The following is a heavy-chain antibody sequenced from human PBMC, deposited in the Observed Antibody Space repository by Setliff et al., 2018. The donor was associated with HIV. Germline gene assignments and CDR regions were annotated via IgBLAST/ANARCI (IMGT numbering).Heavy chain of an antibody. Sequence: PSETLSLTCAVSGGSISSSNWWSWVRQPPGKGLEWIGEIYHSGSTNYNSSLKSRVTISVDKSKNQFSLKLSSVTAADTAVYYCARGVYYDSSGLDAFDIWGQGTMVTVSS. D-gene: IGHD3-22*01. CDR3: ARGVYYDSSGLDAFDI. CDR1: GGSISSSNW. CDR2: IYHSGST. J-gene: IGHJ3*02. V-gene: IGHV4-4*02.